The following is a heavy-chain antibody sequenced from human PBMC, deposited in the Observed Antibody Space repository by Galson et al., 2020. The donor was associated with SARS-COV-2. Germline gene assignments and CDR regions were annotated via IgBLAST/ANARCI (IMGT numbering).Heavy chain of an antibody. J-gene: IGHJ6*02. CDR2: ISYDGSNK. CDR1: GFTFSSYG. V-gene: IGHV3-30*18. Sequence: GGSLRLSCAASGFTFSSYGMHWVRQAPGKGLEWVAVISYDGSNKYYADSVKGRFTISRDNSKNTLYLQMNSLRAEDTAVYYCAKDLRAGRWGYGMDVWGQGTTVTVSS. CDR3: AKDLRAGRWGYGMDV. D-gene: IGHD7-27*01.